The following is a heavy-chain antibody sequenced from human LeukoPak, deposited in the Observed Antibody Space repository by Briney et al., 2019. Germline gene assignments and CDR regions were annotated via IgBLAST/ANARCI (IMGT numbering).Heavy chain of an antibody. J-gene: IGHJ6*03. CDR1: SGSINSYY. CDR2: IYSSGST. V-gene: IGHV4-59*01. D-gene: IGHD1-26*01. CDR3: ARARYREINYAYAGGFYYMDV. Sequence: SETLSLTCTVSSGSINSYYWNWIRQPPGKGLEWIGRIYSSGSTNYSPSLKSRVTISVDTSKNQFSLKLSSVTAADTAVYYCARARYREINYAYAGGFYYMDVWGKGTTVTVSS.